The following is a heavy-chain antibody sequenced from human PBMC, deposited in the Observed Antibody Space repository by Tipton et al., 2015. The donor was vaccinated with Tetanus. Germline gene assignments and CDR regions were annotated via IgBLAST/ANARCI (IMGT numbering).Heavy chain of an antibody. Sequence: TLSLTCTVSGGSISSSGYYWGWIRQPPGKGLEWIGSMYYSGSTYYNPSPKSRVTISVDTSKNQFSLRLSSVTAADTAVYYCARGPDYDSSGYNWFDPWGQGTLVTVSS. CDR1: GGSISSSGYY. J-gene: IGHJ5*02. CDR2: MYYSGST. D-gene: IGHD3-22*01. V-gene: IGHV4-39*02. CDR3: ARGPDYDSSGYNWFDP.